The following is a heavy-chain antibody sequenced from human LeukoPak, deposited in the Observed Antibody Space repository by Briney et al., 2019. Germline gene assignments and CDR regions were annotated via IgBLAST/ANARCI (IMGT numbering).Heavy chain of an antibody. CDR2: IISDGSSA. D-gene: IGHD3-10*01. J-gene: IGHJ6*02. CDR3: ARDRRYGGMDV. CDR1: GFTFSSYW. Sequence: GGSLRLSCAASGFTFSSYWMHWVRQAPGKGLVWVSRIISDGSSATHADSVKGRFTMSRDNAKNMLYLQMNSLRAEDTAVYYCARDRRYGGMDVWGQGTTVTVSS. V-gene: IGHV3-74*01.